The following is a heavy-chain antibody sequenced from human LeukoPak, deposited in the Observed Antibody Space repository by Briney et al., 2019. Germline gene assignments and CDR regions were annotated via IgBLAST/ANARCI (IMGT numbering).Heavy chain of an antibody. D-gene: IGHD7-27*01. CDR2: IYSGGST. V-gene: IGHV3-66*01. J-gene: IGHJ4*02. Sequence: PGGSLRLSCAASGFTVSSNYMSWVRQAPGKGLEWVSVIYSGGSTYYADSVKGRFTISRDNAKNSLYLQMDSLKAEDTAVYYCARENWANDYWGQGTLVTVSS. CDR3: ARENWANDY. CDR1: GFTVSSNY.